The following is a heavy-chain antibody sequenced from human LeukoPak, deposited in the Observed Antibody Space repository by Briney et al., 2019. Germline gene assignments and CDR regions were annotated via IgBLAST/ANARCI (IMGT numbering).Heavy chain of an antibody. J-gene: IGHJ4*02. CDR1: GFTFSSYA. V-gene: IGHV3-30*04. Sequence: GRSLRLSCAASGFTFSSYAMHWVRQAPGKGLEWVAVISYDGSNKYYADSVKGRFTISRDNSKNTLYLQMNSLRAEDTAVYYCARDERSGYDYELLPFDYWGQGTLVTVSS. CDR3: ARDERSGYDYELLPFDY. D-gene: IGHD5-12*01. CDR2: ISYDGSNK.